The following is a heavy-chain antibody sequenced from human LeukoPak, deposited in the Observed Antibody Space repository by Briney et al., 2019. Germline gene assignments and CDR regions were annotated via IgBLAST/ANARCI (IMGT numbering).Heavy chain of an antibody. J-gene: IGHJ1*01. CDR3: ARGDYGDYSWYFQH. D-gene: IGHD4-17*01. V-gene: IGHV3-23*01. CDR2: ISGGDDST. CDR1: GFTFSSYA. Sequence: GRSLRLSCAASGFTFSSYAMSWVRQAPGKGLEWVSTISGGDDSTYYADSVKGRFTVSRDDSKDTLFLQMNSLRAEDTAVYYCARGDYGDYSWYFQHWGQGTLVTVSS.